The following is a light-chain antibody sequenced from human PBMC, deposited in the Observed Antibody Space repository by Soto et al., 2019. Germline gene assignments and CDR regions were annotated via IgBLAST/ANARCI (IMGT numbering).Light chain of an antibody. CDR1: SSDVGGYNY. J-gene: IGLJ1*01. CDR2: EVS. CDR3: AAWDDSLNGYV. V-gene: IGLV2-14*01. Sequence: QSVLTQPASASGSPGQSITISCTGTSSDVGGYNYVSWYQQHPGKAPKLMIYEVSNRPSGVSNRFSGSKSGNTASLTISGLQAEDEADYYCAAWDDSLNGYVFGTGTKVTVL.